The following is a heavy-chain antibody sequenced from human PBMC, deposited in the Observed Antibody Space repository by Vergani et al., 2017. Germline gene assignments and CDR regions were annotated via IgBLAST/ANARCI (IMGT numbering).Heavy chain of an antibody. CDR2: INPSGGHT. J-gene: IGHJ4*02. CDR1: GYTFSNYY. CDR3: ARGDYGILTGYRY. Sequence: QVQVVQSGAEVKKSGASVKFSCKTSGYTFSNYYMHWVRQAPGQGLEWMGIINPSGGHTNYAQKFQGRVTMTRDTSTSTVYMELSSLRSEDTAIYYCARGDYGILTGYRYWGQGTLVTVS. V-gene: IGHV1-46*03. D-gene: IGHD3-9*01.